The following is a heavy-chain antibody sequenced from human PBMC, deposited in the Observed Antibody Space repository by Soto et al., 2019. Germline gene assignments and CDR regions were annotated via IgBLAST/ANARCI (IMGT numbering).Heavy chain of an antibody. D-gene: IGHD5-12*01. V-gene: IGHV4-34*01. CDR3: ARVLSDGYSDY. CDR1: GGSFSGYY. J-gene: IGHJ4*02. CDR2: INHSGST. Sequence: SETLSLTCAVYGGSFSGYYWTWIRQPPGTGLEWIGEINHSGSTNYNPSLKSRVTISVDTSKNQFSLKLTSVTAADTAVYYCARVLSDGYSDYWGRGTLVTVSS.